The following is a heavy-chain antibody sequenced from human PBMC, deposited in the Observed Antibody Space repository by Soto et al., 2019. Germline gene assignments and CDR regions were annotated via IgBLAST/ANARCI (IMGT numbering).Heavy chain of an antibody. V-gene: IGHV1-69*12. CDR1: GGTFSSYA. CDR2: IIPIFGTA. J-gene: IGHJ4*02. Sequence: QVQLVQSGAEVKKPGSSVKVSCKASGGTFSSYAISWVRHAPGQRLEWMGGIIPIFGTADYAQKFQGRVTITADESTSTAYMELSSLRSEDTAVYYCARDGGVYDYSPFDYWGQGTLVTVSS. D-gene: IGHD4-4*01. CDR3: ARDGGVYDYSPFDY.